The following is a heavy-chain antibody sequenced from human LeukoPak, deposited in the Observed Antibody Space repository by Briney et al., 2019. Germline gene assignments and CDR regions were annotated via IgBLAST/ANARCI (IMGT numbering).Heavy chain of an antibody. CDR2: INPNSGGT. Sequence: ASVKVSCKASGYTFTGYYVHWVRQAPGQGLEWMGWINPNSGGTNYAQKFQGRVTMTRDTSISTAYMELSRLRSDDTAVYYCARVFGDYVWGSYRYPYYFDYWGQGTLVTVSS. D-gene: IGHD3-16*02. CDR3: ARVFGDYVWGSYRYPYYFDY. V-gene: IGHV1-2*02. CDR1: GYTFTGYY. J-gene: IGHJ4*02.